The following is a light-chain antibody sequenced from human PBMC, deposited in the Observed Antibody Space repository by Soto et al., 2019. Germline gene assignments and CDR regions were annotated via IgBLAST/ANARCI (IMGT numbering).Light chain of an antibody. V-gene: IGKV1-39*01. CDR3: QQSYSTLIP. CDR2: AAS. CDR1: QSISSY. J-gene: IGKJ5*01. Sequence: DIQMTQSPSSLSASVGDRVTITCRASQSISSYLNWYQQKPGEAPKLLIYAASSLQSGVPSRFSGSGSGTDFTLTISSLQPEDFATYYCQQSYSTLIPFGQGTRLEIK.